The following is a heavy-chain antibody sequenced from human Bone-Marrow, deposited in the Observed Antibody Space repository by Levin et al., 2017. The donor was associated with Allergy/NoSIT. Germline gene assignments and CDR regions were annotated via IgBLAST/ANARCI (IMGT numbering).Heavy chain of an antibody. CDR3: ARDGEGDFPPNLDY. CDR2: VSDSGST. D-gene: IGHD2-21*02. V-gene: IGHV4-59*01. Sequence: SETLSLTCSVSAASINTYHWNWIRQPPGKRLEWIGYVSDSGSTKYNPSLKNRVTISVDTSKRQSSLKVTSVTAADSAVYYCARDGEGDFPPNLDYWGQGTLVTVSS. CDR1: AASINTYH. J-gene: IGHJ4*02.